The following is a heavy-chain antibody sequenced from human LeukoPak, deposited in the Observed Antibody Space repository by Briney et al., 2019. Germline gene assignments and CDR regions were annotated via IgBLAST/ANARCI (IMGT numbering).Heavy chain of an antibody. CDR2: INHSGST. D-gene: IGHD2-2*02. V-gene: IGHV4-34*01. Sequence: PSETLSLTCAVYGGSFSGYYWSWIRQPPGKGLEWIGEINHSGSTNYNPSLKSRVTISVDTSKNQFSLKLSSVTAADTAVYYCARGSRYQLLYGWFDPWGQGTLVTVSS. J-gene: IGHJ5*02. CDR1: GGSFSGYY. CDR3: ARGSRYQLLYGWFDP.